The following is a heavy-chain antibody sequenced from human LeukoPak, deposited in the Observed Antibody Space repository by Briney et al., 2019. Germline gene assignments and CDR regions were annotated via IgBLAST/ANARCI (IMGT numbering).Heavy chain of an antibody. D-gene: IGHD4-17*01. J-gene: IGHJ4*02. V-gene: IGHV4-34*01. Sequence: SETLSLTCAVSGPGSFIGYYWSWIRQPPGRGLEWIGEVNHNGITNYNPSLKSRLTISLGTSKNQFSLNPTSVTAADSAVYYCARGTLTSMTNVLFDYWGQGTLVTVSS. CDR2: VNHNGIT. CDR3: ARGTLTSMTNVLFDY. CDR1: GPGSFIGYY.